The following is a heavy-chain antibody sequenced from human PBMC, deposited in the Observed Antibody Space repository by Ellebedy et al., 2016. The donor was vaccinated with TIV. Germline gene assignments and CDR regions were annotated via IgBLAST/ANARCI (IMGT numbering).Heavy chain of an antibody. Sequence: GESLKISCAASGFTFSSYAMSWARQAPGKGLEWVSGFGVSGDSTYYADSVKGRFTISRDKSKNTLYLQMNSLRVEDTAIYYCARGRSGTYIHHAFDSWGQGTLVTVSS. CDR3: ARGRSGTYIHHAFDS. J-gene: IGHJ4*02. D-gene: IGHD1-14*01. V-gene: IGHV3-23*01. CDR1: GFTFSSYA. CDR2: FGVSGDST.